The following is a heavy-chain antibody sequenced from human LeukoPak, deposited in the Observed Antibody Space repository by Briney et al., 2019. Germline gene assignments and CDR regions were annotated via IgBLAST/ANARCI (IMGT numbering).Heavy chain of an antibody. CDR3: ARRRIVGASPFYY. CDR1: RGSFTVYY. V-gene: IGHV4-34*01. Sequence: SETLSLTCAVYRGSFTVYYWSCIRQPPGKGLEWIGELSHSGSTPYNPSLKSLVTISVDTSKHQFSLKLSSVTAADTAVYYCARRRIVGASPFYYWGQGTLVTVSS. J-gene: IGHJ4*02. CDR2: LSHSGST. D-gene: IGHD1-26*01.